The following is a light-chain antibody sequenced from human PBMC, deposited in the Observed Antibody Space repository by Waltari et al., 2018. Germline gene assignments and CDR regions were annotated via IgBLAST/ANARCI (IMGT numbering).Light chain of an antibody. V-gene: IGLV2-14*03. CDR3: CSYTTTTTWV. CDR1: GSSIGGFNY. Sequence: QSALTQPASVSGSPGPSITISCSGTGSSIGGFNYFSWYQQRPGKAPKLLIYGVSQRPSGVSDRFSGSKSGNRASLTISGPQAEDDSDYYCCSYTTTTTWVFGGGTKLTVL. CDR2: GVS. J-gene: IGLJ3*02.